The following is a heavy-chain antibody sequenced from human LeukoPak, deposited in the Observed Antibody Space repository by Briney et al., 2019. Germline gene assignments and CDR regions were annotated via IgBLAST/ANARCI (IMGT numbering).Heavy chain of an antibody. CDR2: ISSSGSTL. Sequence: GGSLRLSCAASGFTFSNYEMNWVRQAPGKGLEWVSYISSSGSTLDYADSVQGQFTISRDNAKNSLYLQMNSLRAEDTAVYYCARANDLIDYWGQGTLVTVSS. CDR3: ARANDLIDY. V-gene: IGHV3-48*03. CDR1: GFTFSNYE. J-gene: IGHJ4*02.